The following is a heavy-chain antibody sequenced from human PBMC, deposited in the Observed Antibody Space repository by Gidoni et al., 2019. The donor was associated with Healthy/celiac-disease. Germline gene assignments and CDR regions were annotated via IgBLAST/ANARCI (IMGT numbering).Heavy chain of an antibody. CDR1: GFSLSTSGMC. CDR2: IDWDDDK. CDR3: ARTPQRYYYGSGSSQDYYGMDV. Sequence: QVTLRESGPALVKPTQTLTLTCTFSGFSLSTSGMCVSWIRQPPGKALEWLALIDWDDDKYYSTSLKNRLTISKDTSKNQVVLTMTNMEPVDTATYYCARTPQRYYYGSGSSQDYYGMDVWGQGTTVTVSS. J-gene: IGHJ6*02. V-gene: IGHV2-70*01. D-gene: IGHD3-10*01.